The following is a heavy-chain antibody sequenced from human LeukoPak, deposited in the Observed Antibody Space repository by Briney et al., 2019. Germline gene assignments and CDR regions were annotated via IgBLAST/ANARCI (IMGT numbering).Heavy chain of an antibody. J-gene: IGHJ4*02. CDR3: AGGTGWLIDH. CDR1: GFTFSNYA. D-gene: IGHD6-19*01. Sequence: GGSLRLSCAASGFTFSNYAMHWVRQAPGKGLEWVANKKQDGSETYYVDAVKGRFTISRDNARNSLSLQMNSLRDEDTAVYFCAGGTGWLIDHWGQGTLVAVSS. V-gene: IGHV3-7*04. CDR2: KKQDGSET.